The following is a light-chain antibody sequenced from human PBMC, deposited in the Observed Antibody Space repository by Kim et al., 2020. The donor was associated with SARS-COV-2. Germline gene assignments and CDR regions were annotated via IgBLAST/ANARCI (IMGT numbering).Light chain of an antibody. CDR3: QAWDSSTSHWV. CDR1: KLGDKY. V-gene: IGLV3-1*01. CDR2: QDS. Sequence: SYELTQPPSVSVSPGQTASITCSGDKLGDKYACWYQQKPGQSPVVVIYQDSKRPSGIPERFSGSNSGNTATLTISGTQAMDEADYYCQAWDSSTSHWVFGGGTQLTVL. J-gene: IGLJ3*02.